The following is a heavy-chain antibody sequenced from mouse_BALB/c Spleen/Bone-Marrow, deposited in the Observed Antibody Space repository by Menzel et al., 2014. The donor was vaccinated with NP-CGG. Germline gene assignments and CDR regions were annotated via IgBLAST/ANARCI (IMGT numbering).Heavy chain of an antibody. V-gene: IGHV1S34*01. D-gene: IGHD2-3*01. J-gene: IGHJ1*01. CDR2: ISRYSGAT. Sequence: LVKPGASVKISCKASGYSFTGYCMDWVKQSPGKSLEWIGYISRYSGATSYNQKFKGKATFTVDTSSNTDTIQFNTDTSENYEVYNYAAIYDGSYWGFDVWGPGTPVTVSA. CDR1: GYSFTGYC. CDR3: AAIYDGSYWGFDV.